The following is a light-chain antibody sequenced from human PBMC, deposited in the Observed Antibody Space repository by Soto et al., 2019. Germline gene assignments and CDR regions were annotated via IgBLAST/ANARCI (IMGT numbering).Light chain of an antibody. J-gene: IGLJ3*02. CDR2: SNN. CDR3: AVWDDSLNGLWV. CDR1: SSNIGRDT. Sequence: QSVLTQPPSASGTPGQRVIISCSGSSSNIGRDTVNWYRQFPGTAPKLLIYSNNQRPSGVPDRFSGAKSGTSASLAISGLQSEDEADDYCAVWDDSLNGLWVFGGGTKLTVL. V-gene: IGLV1-44*01.